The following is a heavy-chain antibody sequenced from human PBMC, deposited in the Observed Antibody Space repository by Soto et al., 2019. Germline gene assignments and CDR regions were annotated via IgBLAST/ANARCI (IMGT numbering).Heavy chain of an antibody. CDR1: GGSIGSYY. Sequence: SETLSLTCTVPGGSIGSYYWSWIRQPPGKGLEWIGYIYYSGSTNYNPSLKSRVTISVDTSKNQFSLKLSSVTAADTAVYYCARYSSSWYFLDYWGQGTLVTVSS. CDR2: IYYSGST. V-gene: IGHV4-59*01. J-gene: IGHJ4*02. CDR3: ARYSSSWYFLDY. D-gene: IGHD6-13*01.